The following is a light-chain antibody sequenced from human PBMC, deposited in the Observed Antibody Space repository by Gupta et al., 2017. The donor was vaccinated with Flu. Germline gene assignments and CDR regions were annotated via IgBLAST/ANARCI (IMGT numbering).Light chain of an antibody. CDR3: QVWDTASDHWL. CDR1: KIGSET. V-gene: IGLV3-21*02. J-gene: IGLJ3*02. CDR2: DDD. Sequence: SFILTQPPSVSVAPGQTASIACGGNKIGSETVHWYQQKPGQAPGLVLYDDDFRPSGIPERFSGSNSGNTATLTIRRVEAGDEADYYCQVWDTASDHWLFGAGTTLTVV.